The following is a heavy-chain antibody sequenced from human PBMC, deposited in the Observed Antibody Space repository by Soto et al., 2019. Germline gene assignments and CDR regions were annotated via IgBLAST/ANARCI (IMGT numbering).Heavy chain of an antibody. CDR1: GGSISSYY. V-gene: IGHV4-59*01. CDR3: ARVWDGYYYYYGMDV. J-gene: IGHJ6*02. Sequence: PSETLSLTWTVLGGSISSYYWSWIRQPPGKGLEWIGYIYYSGSTNYNPSLKSRVTISVDTSKNQFSLKLSSVTAADTAVYYCARVWDGYYYYYGMDVWGQGTTVTVSS. CDR2: IYYSGST. D-gene: IGHD3-16*01.